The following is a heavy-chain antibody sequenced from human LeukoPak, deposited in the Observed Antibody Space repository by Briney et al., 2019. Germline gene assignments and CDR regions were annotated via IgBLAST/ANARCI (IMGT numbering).Heavy chain of an antibody. V-gene: IGHV4-59*08. J-gene: IGHJ4*02. D-gene: IGHD4-23*01. Sequence: PSETLSLTCTVSGGSISSYYWSWIRQPPGKGLEWIGYIYYSGSTNYNPSLKSRVTISVDTSKNQFTLKLSSVTAADTAVYYCAGGGKATVVTMWGQGILVTVSS. CDR1: GGSISSYY. CDR3: AGGGKATVVTM. CDR2: IYYSGST.